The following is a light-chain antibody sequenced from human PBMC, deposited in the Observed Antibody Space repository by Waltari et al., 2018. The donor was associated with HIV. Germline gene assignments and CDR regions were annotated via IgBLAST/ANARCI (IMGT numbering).Light chain of an antibody. J-gene: IGLJ1*01. Sequence: QSVLTQSPSASGTPGQRVTISCSGSSSNIGINLVYWYQQVPGTAPKLVIQMNDQMPSGCPGRFSGAKSGTSASLAISGLRSEYEAVYYCAAWDDSLSDYVFGIGTTVTVL. CDR3: AAWDDSLSDYV. V-gene: IGLV1-47*01. CDR2: MND. CDR1: SSNIGINL.